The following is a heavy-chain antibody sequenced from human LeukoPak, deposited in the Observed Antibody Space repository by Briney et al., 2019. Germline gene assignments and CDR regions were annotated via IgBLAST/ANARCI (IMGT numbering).Heavy chain of an antibody. J-gene: IGHJ6*02. CDR1: GYTFTSYA. V-gene: IGHV1-18*01. D-gene: IGHD2-8*01. CDR3: ATHNPGYCTNGVCSPQDYYYGMDV. CDR2: ISAYNGNT. Sequence: ASVKVSCKASGYTFTSYAMHWVRQAPGQRLEWMGWISAYNGNTNYAQKLQGRVTMTTDTSTSTAYMELRSLRSDDTAVYYCATHNPGYCTNGVCSPQDYYYGMDVWGQGTTVTVSS.